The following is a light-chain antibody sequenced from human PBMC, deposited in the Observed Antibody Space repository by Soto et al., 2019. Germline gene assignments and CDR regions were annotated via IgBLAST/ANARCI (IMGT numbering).Light chain of an antibody. V-gene: IGKV3-20*01. CDR2: GAS. CDR3: QLYGSSPPAWT. CDR1: QSVSSSY. Sequence: PGESATLSCRASQSVSSSYLAWYQQKPGQAPRLLIYGASSRATGIPDRFSGSGSGTDFTLTISRLEPEDFAVYYCQLYGSSPPAWTFGQGTKVDIK. J-gene: IGKJ1*01.